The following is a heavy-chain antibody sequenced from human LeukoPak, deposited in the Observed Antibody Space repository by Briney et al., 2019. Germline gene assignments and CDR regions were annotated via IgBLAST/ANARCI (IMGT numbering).Heavy chain of an antibody. CDR2: IWYDGSNK. J-gene: IGHJ6*02. Sequence: GGSLRLSCAASGFTFSSYGMHWVRQAPGKGLEWVAVIWYDGSNKYYADSVKGRFTISRDNSKNTLYLQMNSLRAEDTAVYYCAASIVVVPAAKIYYYGMDVWGQGTTVTVSS. D-gene: IGHD2-2*01. V-gene: IGHV3-33*01. CDR3: AASIVVVPAAKIYYYGMDV. CDR1: GFTFSSYG.